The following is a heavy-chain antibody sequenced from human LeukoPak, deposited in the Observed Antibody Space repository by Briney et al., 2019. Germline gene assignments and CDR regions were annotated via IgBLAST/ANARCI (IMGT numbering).Heavy chain of an antibody. J-gene: IGHJ4*02. Sequence: NPGGSLRLSCAASGFTFSSYEMNWVRQAPGKGLEWVSGISGSGGRTYYADSVKGRFTISRDNSKNTLYLQMNSLRAEDTAVYYCAKDLYAWTSTYSYTPFDYWGQGTLVTVSS. V-gene: IGHV3-23*01. CDR2: ISGSGGRT. CDR1: GFTFSSYE. D-gene: IGHD5-18*01. CDR3: AKDLYAWTSTYSYTPFDY.